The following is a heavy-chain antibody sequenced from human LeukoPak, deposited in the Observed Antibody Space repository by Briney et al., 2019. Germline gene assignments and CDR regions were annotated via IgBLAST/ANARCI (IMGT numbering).Heavy chain of an antibody. Sequence: SETLSLTCTFSGGSISSSSYYWGWIRQPPGKGLEWIGSIYYSGSTYYNPSLKSRVTISVDTSKNQFSLKLSSVTAADTAVYYCARRSGDGAYYFDYWGQGTLVTVSS. D-gene: IGHD3-10*01. CDR2: IYYSGST. V-gene: IGHV4-39*01. CDR3: ARRSGDGAYYFDY. J-gene: IGHJ4*02. CDR1: GGSISSSSYY.